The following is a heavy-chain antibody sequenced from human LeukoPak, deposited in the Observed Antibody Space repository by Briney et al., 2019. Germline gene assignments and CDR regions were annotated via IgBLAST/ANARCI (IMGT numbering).Heavy chain of an antibody. V-gene: IGHV3-30*18. CDR2: ISYEGGTQ. J-gene: IGHJ5*02. CDR3: AKEGTPQVSTWYDL. CDR1: GVTLSPYG. D-gene: IGHD3-10*01. Sequence: SGMSLRLSCAASGVTLSPYGMHWVRQAPGKGLEWVAVISYEGGTQHYADSVKGRFIIPRDNPRNTLYLQMNILRTEDTAVYYCAKEGTPQVSTWYDLWGQGTQVIVSS.